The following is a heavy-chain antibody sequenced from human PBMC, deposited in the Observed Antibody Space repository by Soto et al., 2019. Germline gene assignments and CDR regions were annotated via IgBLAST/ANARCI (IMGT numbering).Heavy chain of an antibody. CDR2: IFPLVAMV. D-gene: IGHD5-18*01. V-gene: IGHV1-69*12. CDR1: GGDLRNSG. Sequence: QVHLVQSGAEMKKPGSSVKVSCKVSGGDLRNSGISWVRQAPGQGLEWMGGIFPLVAMVDYSKKFQGRFTITADDSTNTAHMALASLRSDLTAVYYCATEDIHASKSRGQGNLVIVSS. CDR3: ATEDIHASKS. J-gene: IGHJ4*02.